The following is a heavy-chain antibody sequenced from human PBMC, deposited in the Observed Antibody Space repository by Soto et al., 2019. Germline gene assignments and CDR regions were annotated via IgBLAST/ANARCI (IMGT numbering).Heavy chain of an antibody. Sequence: EVQVLESGGGLVQPGGSLRLSCAASGFTIRNYAMSWVRQAPGKALEWVAGISGTTDRTYYRDSVEGRFTIFKDTSKNTLYLEMNSLRVEDTALYRCEGSWTWGQGTLVTVSS. D-gene: IGHD5-12*01. CDR2: ISGTTDRT. CDR3: EGSWT. J-gene: IGHJ1*01. V-gene: IGHV3-23*02. CDR1: GFTIRNYA.